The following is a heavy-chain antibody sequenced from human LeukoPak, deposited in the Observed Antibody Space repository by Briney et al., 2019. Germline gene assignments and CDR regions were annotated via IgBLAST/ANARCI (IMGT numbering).Heavy chain of an antibody. J-gene: IGHJ4*02. D-gene: IGHD3-9*01. V-gene: IGHV3-23*01. CDR1: GFTFSSYG. Sequence: GGSLRLSCAASGFTFSSYGMSWVRQAPGKGLEWVSAISGSGGSTYYADSVKGRFTISRDNSKNTLYLQMNSLRAEDTAVYYCAKVVGTYYDILTGGLDYWGQGTLVTVSS. CDR2: ISGSGGST. CDR3: AKVVGTYYDILTGGLDY.